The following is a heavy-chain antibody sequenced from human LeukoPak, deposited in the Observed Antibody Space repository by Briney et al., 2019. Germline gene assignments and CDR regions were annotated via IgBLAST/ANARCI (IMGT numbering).Heavy chain of an antibody. V-gene: IGHV4-59*01. CDR3: ARDVGYCSGGSCYYRYFDL. Sequence: SETLSLTCTVSGGSISSYYWSWIRQPPGKGLEWIGYIYYSGSTNYNPSLKSRVTISVDTSKNQFSLKLSSVTAADTAVYYCARDVGYCSGGSCYYRYFDLWGRGTLVTVSS. CDR2: IYYSGST. CDR1: GGSISSYY. D-gene: IGHD2-15*01. J-gene: IGHJ2*01.